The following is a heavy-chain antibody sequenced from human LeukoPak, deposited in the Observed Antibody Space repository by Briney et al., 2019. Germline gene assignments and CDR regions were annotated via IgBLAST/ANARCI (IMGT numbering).Heavy chain of an antibody. CDR3: ARGDSSGIHFDY. CDR2: INHSGST. Sequence: SETLSLTCAVYGGSFSGYYWSWIRQPPGKGLEWIGEINHSGSTNYNPSLKSRVTISVDKSKNQFSLKLSSVTAADTAVYYCARGDSSGIHFDYWGQGTLVTVSS. CDR1: GGSFSGYY. J-gene: IGHJ4*02. V-gene: IGHV4-34*01. D-gene: IGHD1-26*01.